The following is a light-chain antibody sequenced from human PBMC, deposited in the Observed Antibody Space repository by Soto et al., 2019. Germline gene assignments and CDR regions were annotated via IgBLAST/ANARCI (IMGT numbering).Light chain of an antibody. V-gene: IGLV2-14*01. CDR2: EVS. CDR1: SSDVGGYRF. CDR3: SSKSSGSTPML. Sequence: QSALTQPASVSGSPGQSITISCTGTSSDVGGYRFVSWYQYHPGEAPKLIIYEVSNRPSGVSYRFSGSKSGNTASLTISGLQAEDESLYYCSSKSSGSTPMLFGGGTKVTVL. J-gene: IGLJ3*02.